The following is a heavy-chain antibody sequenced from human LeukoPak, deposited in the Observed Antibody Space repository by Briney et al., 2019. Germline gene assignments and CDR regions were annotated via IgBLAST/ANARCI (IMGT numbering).Heavy chain of an antibody. CDR1: GYSFINYW. CDR3: ARNPRLLSSEYYFDF. V-gene: IGHV5-51*01. Sequence: GESLKISCKGSGYSFINYWIAWVRQMPGKGLEWMGIIYPGESDIRYSPPFQGQVTISADKSISTAYLQWSSLKASDTAIYYCARNPRLLSSEYYFDFWGQGTLVTVSS. J-gene: IGHJ4*02. CDR2: IYPGESDI.